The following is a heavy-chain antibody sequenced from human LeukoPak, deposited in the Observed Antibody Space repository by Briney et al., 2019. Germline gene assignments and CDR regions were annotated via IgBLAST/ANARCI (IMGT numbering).Heavy chain of an antibody. CDR1: GYTFTGYY. Sequence: ASVKVSCKASGYTFTGYYMHWVRQAPGQGLEWMGWINPNSGGTNYAQKFQGRVTMTRDTSISTAYMELRSLRSDDTAVYYCARALVDGYKELGYWGQATLVTVSS. J-gene: IGHJ4*02. D-gene: IGHD5-24*01. CDR3: ARALVDGYKELGY. V-gene: IGHV1-2*02. CDR2: INPNSGGT.